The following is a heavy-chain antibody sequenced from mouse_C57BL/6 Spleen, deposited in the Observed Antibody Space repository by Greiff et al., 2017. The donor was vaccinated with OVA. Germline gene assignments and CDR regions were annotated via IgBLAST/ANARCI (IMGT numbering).Heavy chain of an antibody. Sequence: QQSCQASGYTFTSYWMHWVKQRPGQGLEWIGEIDPSDSYTNYNQKFKGKSTLTVDKSSSTAYMQLSSLTSEDSAVYYCARGDSSGYLFAYWGQGTLVTVSA. CDR3: ARGDSSGYLFAY. J-gene: IGHJ3*01. D-gene: IGHD3-2*02. CDR2: IDPSDSYT. V-gene: IGHV1-69*01. CDR1: GYTFTSYW.